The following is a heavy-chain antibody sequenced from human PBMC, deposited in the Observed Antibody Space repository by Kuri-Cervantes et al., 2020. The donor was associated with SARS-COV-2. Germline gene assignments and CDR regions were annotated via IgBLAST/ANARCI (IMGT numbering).Heavy chain of an antibody. CDR2: INHSGST. Sequence: ESLKISCTVSGGSVSSGGYYWSWIRQPPGKGLEWIGEINHSGSTNYNPSLKSRVTISVDTSKNQFSLKLSSVTAADTAVYYCARSAVRMVRGVIHYWGQGTLVTVSS. V-gene: IGHV4-61*08. CDR3: ARSAVRMVRGVIHY. CDR1: GGSVSSGGYY. J-gene: IGHJ4*02. D-gene: IGHD3-10*01.